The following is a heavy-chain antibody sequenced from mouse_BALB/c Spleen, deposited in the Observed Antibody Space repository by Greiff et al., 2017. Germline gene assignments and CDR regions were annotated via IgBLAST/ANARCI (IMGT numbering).Heavy chain of an antibody. CDR3: ALDDDGYPPWFAY. V-gene: IGHV1-14*01. CDR2: INPYNDGT. J-gene: IGHJ3*01. Sequence: EVQLQQSGPELVKPGASVKMSCKASGYTFTSYVMHWVKQKPGQGLEWIGYINPYNDGTKYNEKFKGKATLTSDKSSSTAYMELSSLTSEDSAVYYSALDDDGYPPWFAYGGQGTLVTVSA. D-gene: IGHD2-3*01. CDR1: GYTFTSYV.